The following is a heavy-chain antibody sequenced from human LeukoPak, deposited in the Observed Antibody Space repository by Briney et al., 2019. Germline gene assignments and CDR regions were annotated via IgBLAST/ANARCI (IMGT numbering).Heavy chain of an antibody. CDR1: GYTFTSYY. D-gene: IGHD3-22*01. V-gene: IGHV1-46*01. J-gene: IGHJ4*02. CDR3: ARDQGWLSISRDRHFDY. Sequence: ASVKVSCKASGYTFTSYYMHWVRQAPGQGLEWMGIINPSGGSTSYAQKLQGRVTMTTDTSTSTAYMELRSLRSDDTAVYYCARDQGWLSISRDRHFDYWGQGTLVTVSS. CDR2: INPSGGST.